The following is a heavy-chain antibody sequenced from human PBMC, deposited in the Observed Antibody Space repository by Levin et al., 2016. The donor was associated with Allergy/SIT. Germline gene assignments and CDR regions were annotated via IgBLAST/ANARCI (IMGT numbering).Heavy chain of an antibody. CDR3: ASYYYDSSGQSSFDY. V-gene: IGHV4-34*01. J-gene: IGHJ4*02. Sequence: WIRQPPGKGLEWIGEINHSGSTNYNPSLKSRVTISVDTSKNQFSLKLSSVTAADTAVYYCASYYYDSSGQSSFDYWGQGTLVTVSS. D-gene: IGHD3-22*01. CDR2: INHSGST.